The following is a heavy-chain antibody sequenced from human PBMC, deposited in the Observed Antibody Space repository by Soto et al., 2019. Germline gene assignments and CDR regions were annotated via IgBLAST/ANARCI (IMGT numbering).Heavy chain of an antibody. D-gene: IGHD6-13*01. Sequence: GSLRLSCAASGFTFSSYSMNWVRQAPGKGLEWVSSISSSSSYIYYADSVKGRFTISRDNAKNSLYLQMNSLRAEDTAVYYCEKEEGGYRSAGGTPYYLDYWGQGTQVTVSS. CDR3: EKEEGGYRSAGGTPYYLDY. CDR1: GFTFSSYS. V-gene: IGHV3-21*04. J-gene: IGHJ4*02. CDR2: ISSSSSYI.